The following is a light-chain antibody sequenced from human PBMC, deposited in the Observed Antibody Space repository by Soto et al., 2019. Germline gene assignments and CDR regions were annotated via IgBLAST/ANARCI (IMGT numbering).Light chain of an antibody. CDR2: EVS. CDR3: SSNTRSSLYV. CDR1: SSDVGGYNY. V-gene: IGLV2-14*01. Sequence: QSALTQPASVSGSPGQSITISCTGTSSDVGGYNYVSWHQQHPGKAPKLMIFEVSYRPSGVSDRFSGSKSGNTASLTISGLQAADEADYYCSSNTRSSLYVFGTGTKVTVL. J-gene: IGLJ1*01.